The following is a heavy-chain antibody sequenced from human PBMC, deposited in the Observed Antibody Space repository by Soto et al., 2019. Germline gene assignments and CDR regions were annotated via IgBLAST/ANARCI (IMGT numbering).Heavy chain of an antibody. V-gene: IGHV3-74*01. Sequence: EVQLVESGGGLVQPGGSLSLSCAGSGFTFSNYLMHWVRQAPGKGLEWVSRIDHDGPTDYADSVRGRFTISRDNAENTLYLQMNSLRPEDTAVYYCVSDSHGDYWGQGTLVTVSS. CDR1: GFTFSNYL. CDR3: VSDSHGDY. J-gene: IGHJ4*02. CDR2: IDHDGPT.